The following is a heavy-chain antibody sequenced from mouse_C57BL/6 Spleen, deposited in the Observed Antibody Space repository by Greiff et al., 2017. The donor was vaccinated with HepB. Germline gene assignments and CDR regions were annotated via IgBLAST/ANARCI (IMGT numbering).Heavy chain of an antibody. V-gene: IGHV1-61*01. CDR1: GYTFTSYW. J-gene: IGHJ1*03. Sequence: QVQLQQSGAELVRPGSSVKLSCKASGYTFTSYWMDWVKQRPGQGLEWIGNIYPSDSETHYNQKFKDKATLTVDKSSSTAYMQLSSLTSEDSAVYYCARSELRPSYFDVWGTGTTVTVSS. D-gene: IGHD1-1*01. CDR2: IYPSDSET. CDR3: ARSELRPSYFDV.